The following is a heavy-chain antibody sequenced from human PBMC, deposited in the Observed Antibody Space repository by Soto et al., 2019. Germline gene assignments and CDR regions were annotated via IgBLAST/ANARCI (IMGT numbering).Heavy chain of an antibody. CDR2: IYYSGST. V-gene: IGHV4-31*03. D-gene: IGHD3-9*01. CDR1: GGSISSGGYY. CDR3: ARAGGYFDLNWFDP. Sequence: PSETLSLTCTVSGGSISSGGYYWSWIRQHPGKGLEWIGYIYYSGSTYYNPSLKSRVTISVDTSKNQFSLKLSSVTAADTAVYYCARAGGYFDLNWFDPWGQGTLVTVSS. J-gene: IGHJ5*02.